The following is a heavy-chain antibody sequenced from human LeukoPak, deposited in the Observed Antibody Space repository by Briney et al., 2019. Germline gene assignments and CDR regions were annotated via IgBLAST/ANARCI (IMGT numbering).Heavy chain of an antibody. CDR1: GGTFSSYA. V-gene: IGHV1-69*13. CDR3: AREAYCSSTSCYSKGMDV. CDR2: IIPIFGTA. J-gene: IGHJ6*02. D-gene: IGHD2-2*02. Sequence: SVKVSCKATGGTFSSYAISWVRQAPGQGLEWMGGIIPIFGTANYAQKFQGRVTITADESTSTAYMELSSLRSEDTAVYYCAREAYCSSTSCYSKGMDVWGQGTTVTVSS.